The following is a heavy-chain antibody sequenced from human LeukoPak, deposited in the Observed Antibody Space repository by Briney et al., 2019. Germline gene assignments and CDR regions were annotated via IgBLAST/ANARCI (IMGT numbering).Heavy chain of an antibody. Sequence: GGSLRLSCAASGFTFSSYAMSWVRQAPGKGLEWVSAISGSCGSTYYADPVKGRFTISRDNSKNTLYLQMNSLRAEDTAVYYCARGPLCGGDCYSGTIDYWGEGTLVTVSS. CDR3: ARGPLCGGDCYSGTIDY. V-gene: IGHV3-23*01. J-gene: IGHJ4*02. CDR1: GFTFSSYA. CDR2: ISGSCGST. D-gene: IGHD2-21*02.